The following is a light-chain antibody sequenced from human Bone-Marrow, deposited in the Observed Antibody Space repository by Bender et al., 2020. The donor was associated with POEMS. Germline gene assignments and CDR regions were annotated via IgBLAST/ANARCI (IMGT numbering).Light chain of an antibody. Sequence: QSVLTQPPSASGTPGQRVTISCSGGSSNIGAHAVNWYQHLPGTAPKLLIYSSHRRPSEVPDRFSGSRSGTSASLAISGLQSEDEADYYCSSYAGSSFWVFGGGTKLTVL. CDR2: SSH. J-gene: IGLJ3*02. V-gene: IGLV1-44*01. CDR1: SSNIGAHA. CDR3: SSYAGSSFWV.